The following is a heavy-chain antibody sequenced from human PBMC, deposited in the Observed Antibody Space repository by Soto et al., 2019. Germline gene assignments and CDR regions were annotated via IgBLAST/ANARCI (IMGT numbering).Heavy chain of an antibody. CDR2: IYQSGVT. CDR3: HGMQYTSGLRFDP. V-gene: IGHV4-30-2*01. CDR1: GDSYSISTDS. J-gene: IGHJ5*02. D-gene: IGHD6-19*01. Sequence: PXETLSLSCNMSGDSYSISTDSGSWIRQPPGKALQWIGFIYQSGVTSYNPSLASRVSISLDRSNNQCSLKLKSVTAADTAVYFCHGMQYTSGLRFDPCGPGTLVTVYS.